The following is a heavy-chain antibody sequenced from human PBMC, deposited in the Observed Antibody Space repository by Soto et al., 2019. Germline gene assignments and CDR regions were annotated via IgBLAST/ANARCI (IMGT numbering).Heavy chain of an antibody. CDR2: ISAYNGNT. V-gene: IGHV1-18*01. J-gene: IGHJ4*02. CDR3: ATRGGLRYFAWLVYY. D-gene: IGHD3-9*01. Sequence: QVQLVQSGAEVKKPGASVKVSCKASGYTFTNFGFNWVRQAPGQGLEWMGWISAYNGNTNYAQKLQGRVTMTTDTSTSTAHTELRSLLSGDTDVYYRATRGGLRYFAWLVYYWGQGTLVTVSS. CDR1: GYTFTNFG.